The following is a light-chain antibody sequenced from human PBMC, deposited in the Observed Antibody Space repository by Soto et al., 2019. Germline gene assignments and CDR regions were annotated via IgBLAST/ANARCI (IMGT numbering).Light chain of an antibody. J-gene: IGLJ2*01. Sequence: QSVLTQPRSVSGSPGQSVTISCTGTSSDVGGYNYVSWYQQQPGKAPRLMIYDVTKRPSGVPDRFSGSKSGHTASLTISGLQAEDEADYYCCSYAGSYTMVFGGGTKVTVL. V-gene: IGLV2-11*01. CDR1: SSDVGGYNY. CDR3: CSYAGSYTMV. CDR2: DVT.